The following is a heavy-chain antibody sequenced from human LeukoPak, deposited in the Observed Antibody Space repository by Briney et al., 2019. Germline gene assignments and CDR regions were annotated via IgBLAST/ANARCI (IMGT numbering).Heavy chain of an antibody. CDR3: ATSVYSSGWHPFFDY. CDR2: IHYIGST. D-gene: IGHD6-19*01. CDR1: GDSISNHNYF. V-gene: IGHV4-39*02. Sequence: PSETLSLTCTVSGDSISNHNYFWGWIRQPPGKGLEWIGSIHYIGSTYFNLSLKSRVTVSVDTSKNHFSLKLSSVTAADTGVYYCATSVYSSGWHPFFDYWGQGAPLIVSS. J-gene: IGHJ4*02.